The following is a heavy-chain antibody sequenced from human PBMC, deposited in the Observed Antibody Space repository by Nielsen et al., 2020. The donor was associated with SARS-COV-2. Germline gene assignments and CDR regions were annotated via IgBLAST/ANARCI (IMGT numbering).Heavy chain of an antibody. D-gene: IGHD3-16*01. CDR2: IYYSGST. V-gene: IGHV4-59*01. J-gene: IGHJ5*02. CDR3: ARESPGDGWFDP. CDR1: GGSISSYY. Sequence: GSLRLSCTVSGGSISSYYWSWIRQPPRKGLEWIGYIYYSGSTNYNPSLKSRVTISVDTSKNQFSLKLSSVTAADTAVYYCARESPGDGWFDPWGQGTLVTVSS.